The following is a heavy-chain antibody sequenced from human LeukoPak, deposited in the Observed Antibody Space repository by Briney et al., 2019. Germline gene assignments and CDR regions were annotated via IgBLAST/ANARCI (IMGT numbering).Heavy chain of an antibody. CDR1: GFTVSSNY. J-gene: IGHJ4*02. CDR3: ARGVLSPTFDY. D-gene: IGHD3-10*01. V-gene: IGHV3-66*01. CDR2: IYSGGST. Sequence: GGSLRLSCAASGFTVSSNYMSWVRQAPGRGLEWVSVIYSGGSTYYADSVKGRFTISRDNSKNTLYLQMNSLRAEDTAVYYCARGVLSPTFDYWGQGTLVTVSS.